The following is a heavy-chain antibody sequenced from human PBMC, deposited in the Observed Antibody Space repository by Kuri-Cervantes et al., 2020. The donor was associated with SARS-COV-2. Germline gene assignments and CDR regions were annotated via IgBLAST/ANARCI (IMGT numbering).Heavy chain of an antibody. CDR3: ARGLVGAHSFDY. J-gene: IGHJ4*02. CDR1: GYTLTDLS. V-gene: IGHV1-46*01. Sequence: ASVKVSCKVSGYTLTDLSMHWVRQAPGQGLEWMGIINPSGGSTSYAQKFQGRVTMTRDTSTSTVYMELSSLRSEDTAVYYCARGLVGAHSFDYWGQGTLVTVSS. D-gene: IGHD1-26*01. CDR2: INPSGGST.